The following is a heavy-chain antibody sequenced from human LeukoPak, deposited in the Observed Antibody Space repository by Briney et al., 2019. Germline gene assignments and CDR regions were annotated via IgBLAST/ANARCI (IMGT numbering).Heavy chain of an antibody. D-gene: IGHD6-19*01. CDR1: GFTFDDYA. V-gene: IGHV3-43*02. Sequence: GGSLRLSCAASGFTFDDYAMHWVRQAPGKGLEWVSLISGDGGGTYYADYVKGRFTISRDNSKNSLYLQMNSLRTEDTALYYCAKDSGSGQWLDGSFDYWGQGTLVTVSS. J-gene: IGHJ4*02. CDR2: ISGDGGGT. CDR3: AKDSGSGQWLDGSFDY.